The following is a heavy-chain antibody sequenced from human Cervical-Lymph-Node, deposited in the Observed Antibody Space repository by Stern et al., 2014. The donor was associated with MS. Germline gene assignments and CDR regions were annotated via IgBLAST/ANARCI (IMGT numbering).Heavy chain of an antibody. D-gene: IGHD3/OR15-3a*01. J-gene: IGHJ4*02. Sequence: QMQLVQSGAEVKKPGASVKVSCKASGYTFTSHYMHWVRQAPGQGLEWVGIINRSGDSASYAQKFQGRLTMTRDTSTSTVYMELSSLRSEDTAVYYCASGTGSKRPTGNYWGQGTLVTVSS. V-gene: IGHV1-46*01. CDR3: ASGTGSKRPTGNY. CDR1: GYTFTSHY. CDR2: INRSGDSA.